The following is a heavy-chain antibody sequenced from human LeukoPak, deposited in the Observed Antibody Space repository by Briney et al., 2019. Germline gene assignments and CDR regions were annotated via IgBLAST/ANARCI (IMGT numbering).Heavy chain of an antibody. Sequence: DPGGSLRLSCAASGFTVSSNYMSWVRQAPGKGLEWVSVIYSGGSTYYADSVKGRFTISRDNSKNTLYLQMNSLRAEDTAVYYCARDPGRGYSGYVEAFDIWGQGTMVTVSS. CDR2: IYSGGST. J-gene: IGHJ3*02. V-gene: IGHV3-66*01. D-gene: IGHD5-12*01. CDR1: GFTVSSNY. CDR3: ARDPGRGYSGYVEAFDI.